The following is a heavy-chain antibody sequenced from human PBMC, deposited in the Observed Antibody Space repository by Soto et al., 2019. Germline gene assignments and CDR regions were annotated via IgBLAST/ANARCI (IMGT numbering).Heavy chain of an antibody. V-gene: IGHV3-48*01. Sequence: PGGSLRLSCAASGFTFSSYSMNWVRQAPGKGLEWVSYISSSSSTIYYAEYVKGRFTISRDNAKNSLYLQMNSLRAEDTAVYYCARAGSQGEYYYYYYMDVWGKGTTVTVSS. J-gene: IGHJ6*03. CDR1: GFTFSSYS. CDR3: ARAGSQGEYYYYYYMDV. D-gene: IGHD1-26*01. CDR2: ISSSSSTI.